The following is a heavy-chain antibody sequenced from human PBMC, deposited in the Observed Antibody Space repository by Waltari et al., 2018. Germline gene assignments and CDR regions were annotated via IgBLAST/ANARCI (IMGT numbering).Heavy chain of an antibody. D-gene: IGHD3-16*01. J-gene: IGHJ3*02. CDR2: INHSGST. CDR1: GGSFSGYY. CDR3: ARGLYGVGAFDI. V-gene: IGHV4-34*01. Sequence: QVQLQQWGAGLLKPSETLSLTCAVYGGSFSGYYWSWIRQPPGKGLEWIGEINHSGSTNYNPSLKSRVTISVDTSKNQFSLKLSSVTAADTAVYYCARGLYGVGAFDIWGQGTMVTVSS.